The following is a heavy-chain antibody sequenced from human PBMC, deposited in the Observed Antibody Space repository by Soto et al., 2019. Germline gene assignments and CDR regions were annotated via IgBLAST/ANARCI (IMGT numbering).Heavy chain of an antibody. CDR2: FRSGGDDDTT. V-gene: IGHV3-23*01. Sequence: PGGSLRLSCAASGFTFSSYSMSWVRQAPGKGLEWVSGFRSGGDDDTTYYADSVRGRFTISRDNSKNTLFLQMNSLRAEDTAIYYCAIKVNSGSGGQFFDYWGQGTLVTVSS. CDR3: AIKVNSGSGGQFFDY. CDR1: GFTFSSYS. D-gene: IGHD3-10*01. J-gene: IGHJ4*02.